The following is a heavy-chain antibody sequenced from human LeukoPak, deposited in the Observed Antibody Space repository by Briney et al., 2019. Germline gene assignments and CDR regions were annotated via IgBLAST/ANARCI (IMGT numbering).Heavy chain of an antibody. CDR1: GGSISSSSYY. CDR3: ARDPLVVNHHWYFDL. J-gene: IGHJ2*01. V-gene: IGHV4-39*07. D-gene: IGHD2-21*01. CDR2: IYYSGST. Sequence: SETLSLTCTVSGGSISSSSYYWGWIRQPPGKGLEWIGSIYYSGSTNYNPSLKSRVTISVDTSRNQFSLKLSSVTAADTAVYYCARDPLVVNHHWYFDLWGRGTLVTVSS.